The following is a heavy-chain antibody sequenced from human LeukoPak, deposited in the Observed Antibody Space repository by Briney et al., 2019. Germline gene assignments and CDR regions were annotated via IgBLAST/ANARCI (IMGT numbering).Heavy chain of an antibody. J-gene: IGHJ4*02. CDR3: ARDPRNYDILTGYYDY. D-gene: IGHD3-9*01. V-gene: IGHV4-39*07. Sequence: PSETLSLTYTVSGGSISSSSYYWGWIRQPPGKGLEWIGTIYYSGSTYYNPSLKSRVTISLDTSKNQFSLKLSSVTAADTAVYYCARDPRNYDILTGYYDYWGQGTQVTVSS. CDR2: IYYSGST. CDR1: GGSISSSSYY.